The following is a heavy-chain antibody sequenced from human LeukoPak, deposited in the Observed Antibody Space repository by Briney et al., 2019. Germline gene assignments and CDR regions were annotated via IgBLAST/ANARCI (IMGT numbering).Heavy chain of an antibody. Sequence: PSETLSLTCTVSGASIGLYYWSWIRRPAGKGLEWIGRIYTSGTSNYSPSLKSRVTMSLDLSKNQLSLKLSSVTAADTAVYYCARVSPPYYDILTGFSYYFDYWGQGTLVTVSS. CDR1: GASIGLYY. D-gene: IGHD3-9*01. J-gene: IGHJ4*02. CDR2: IYTSGTS. V-gene: IGHV4-4*07. CDR3: ARVSPPYYDILTGFSYYFDY.